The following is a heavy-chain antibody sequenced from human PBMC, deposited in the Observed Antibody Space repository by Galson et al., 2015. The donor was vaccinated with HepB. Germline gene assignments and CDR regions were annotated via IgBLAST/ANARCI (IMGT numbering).Heavy chain of an antibody. J-gene: IGHJ3*02. Sequence: SLRLSCAASGFTFSSYAMHWVRQAPGKGLEWVAVISYDGSNKYYADSVKGRFTISRDNSKNTLYLQMNSLRAEDTAVYYCARYTRVDAFDIWGQGTMVTVSS. CDR1: GFTFSSYA. CDR2: ISYDGSNK. CDR3: ARYTRVDAFDI. V-gene: IGHV3-30-3*01.